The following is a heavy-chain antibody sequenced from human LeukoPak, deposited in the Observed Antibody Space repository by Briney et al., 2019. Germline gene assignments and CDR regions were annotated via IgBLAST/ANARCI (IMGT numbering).Heavy chain of an antibody. J-gene: IGHJ4*02. V-gene: IGHV4-61*08. CDR3: AREWGAFDY. CDR1: GDPISSHSGHR. CDR2: VYYSGTT. Sequence: SETLSLTCTVSGDPISSHSGHRWRWTREAPGKGLEWIGYVYYSGTTSYNPSVNSRVTISVDTSKNQFSLKRTSVTAADTAVYYCAREWGAFDYWGQGTLVTVSS. D-gene: IGHD4/OR15-4a*01.